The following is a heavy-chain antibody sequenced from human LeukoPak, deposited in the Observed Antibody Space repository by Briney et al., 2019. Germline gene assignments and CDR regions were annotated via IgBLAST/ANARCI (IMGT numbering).Heavy chain of an antibody. D-gene: IGHD3-10*01. CDR3: ARIKEYGFDI. V-gene: IGHV3-11*04. Sequence: GGSLRLSCAASGFGFSDYYMNWVRQAPGKGLEWVSYISGSGSVTYLADSVKGRFTVSKDSARNSLYLQMNSLRAEETAVYSCARIKEYGFDIWGQGTMVTVSS. CDR1: GFGFSDYY. J-gene: IGHJ3*02. CDR2: ISGSGSVT.